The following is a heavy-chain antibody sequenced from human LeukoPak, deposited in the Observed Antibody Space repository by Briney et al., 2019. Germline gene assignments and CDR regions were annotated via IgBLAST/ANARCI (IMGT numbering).Heavy chain of an antibody. V-gene: IGHV1-69*05. Sequence: SVKVSCKASGGTFSSYAISWVRQAPGQGLEWMGGIIPIFGTANYAQKFQGRVTITTDESTSTAYMELSSLRSEDTAVYYCARALGVGATPLSYYYYYYMDVWGKGTTVTVSS. D-gene: IGHD1-26*01. J-gene: IGHJ6*03. CDR3: ARALGVGATPLSYYYYYYMDV. CDR2: IIPIFGTA. CDR1: GGTFSSYA.